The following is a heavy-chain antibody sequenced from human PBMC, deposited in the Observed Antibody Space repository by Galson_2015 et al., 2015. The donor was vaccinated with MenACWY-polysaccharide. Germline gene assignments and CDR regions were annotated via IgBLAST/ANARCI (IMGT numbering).Heavy chain of an antibody. V-gene: IGHV3-30*18. CDR1: GFTFSSYG. CDR2: RTYDGSDR. Sequence: SLRLSCAAYGFTFSSYGMHWVRQAPGKGLEWVTYRTYDGSDRNYARYVKGRFTISRDNSKSMLYLQMDSLRAEDTAVYHCAKREARNSGPFDLWGQGALVTVSS. CDR3: AKREARNSGPFDL. D-gene: IGHD6-19*01. J-gene: IGHJ4*02.